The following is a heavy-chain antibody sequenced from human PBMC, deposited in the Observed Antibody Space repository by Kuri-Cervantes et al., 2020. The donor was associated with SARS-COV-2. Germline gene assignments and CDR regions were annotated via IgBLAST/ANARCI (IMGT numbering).Heavy chain of an antibody. V-gene: IGHV1-69*13. Sequence: SVKVSCKASGGTFSSYAISWVRQAPGQGLEWMGGIIPIFGTANYAQKFQGRVTITADESTSTAYMELSSLRSEGTAVYYCASAWVGDEYYFDYWGQGTLVTVSS. D-gene: IGHD4-17*01. CDR2: IIPIFGTA. J-gene: IGHJ4*02. CDR3: ASAWVGDEYYFDY. CDR1: GGTFSSYA.